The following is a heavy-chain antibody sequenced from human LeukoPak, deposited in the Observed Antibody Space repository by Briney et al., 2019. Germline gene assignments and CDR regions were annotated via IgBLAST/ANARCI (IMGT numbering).Heavy chain of an antibody. CDR1: GYTFTSYG. V-gene: IGHV1-18*01. D-gene: IGHD1-26*01. Sequence: GASVKVSCKASGYTFTSYGISWVRQAPGQGLEWMGWISAYNGNTNYAQKLQGRVTMTTDTSTSTAYMELRSLRSDDTAVYYCARVLVGATTEAYYFDYWGQGTLVTVSS. J-gene: IGHJ4*02. CDR3: ARVLVGATTEAYYFDY. CDR2: ISAYNGNT.